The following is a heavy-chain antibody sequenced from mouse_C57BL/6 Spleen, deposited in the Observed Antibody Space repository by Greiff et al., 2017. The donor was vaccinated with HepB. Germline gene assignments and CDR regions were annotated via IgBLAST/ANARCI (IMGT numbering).Heavy chain of an antibody. Sequence: VMLVESGAELVRPGASVKLSCKASGYTFTDYYINWVKQRPGQGLEWIARIYPGSGNTYYNEKFKGKATLTAEKSSSTAYMQLSSLTSEDSAVYFCAREDGNYFFYAMDYWGQGTSVTVSS. J-gene: IGHJ4*01. D-gene: IGHD2-1*01. V-gene: IGHV1-76*01. CDR1: GYTFTDYY. CDR3: AREDGNYFFYAMDY. CDR2: IYPGSGNT.